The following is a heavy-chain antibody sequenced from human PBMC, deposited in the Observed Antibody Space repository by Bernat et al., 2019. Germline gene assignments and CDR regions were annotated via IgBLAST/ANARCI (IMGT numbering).Heavy chain of an antibody. Sequence: EVQLVESGGGLVKPGGSLRLSCAASGFTFSSYSMNWVRQAPGKGLEWVSSISSSSSYRYYADSVKGRFTIYRDNAKNSLYLQMNSLRAEDTAVYYCARDSSSTLYYYGMDVWGQGTTVTVSS. V-gene: IGHV3-21*01. D-gene: IGHD6-6*01. J-gene: IGHJ6*02. CDR1: GFTFSSYS. CDR2: ISSSSSYR. CDR3: ARDSSSTLYYYGMDV.